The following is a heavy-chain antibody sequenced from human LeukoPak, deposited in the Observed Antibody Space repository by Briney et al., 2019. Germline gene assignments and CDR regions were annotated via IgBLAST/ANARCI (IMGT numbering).Heavy chain of an antibody. V-gene: IGHV3-30*02. CDR2: IRYDGSNK. Sequence: PGGSLRLSCAASGFTFSSYGMHWVRQAPGKGLEWVAFIRYDGSNKYYADSVKGRFTISRDNSKNTLYLQMNSLRAEDTAVYYCAKALRYYGSGSYYPLTLNYYYYGMDVWAKGPRSPSP. D-gene: IGHD3-10*01. J-gene: IGHJ6*02. CDR3: AKALRYYGSGSYYPLTLNYYYYGMDV. CDR1: GFTFSSYG.